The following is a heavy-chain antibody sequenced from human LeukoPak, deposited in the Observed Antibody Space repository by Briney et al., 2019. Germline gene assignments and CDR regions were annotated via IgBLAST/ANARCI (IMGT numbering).Heavy chain of an antibody. CDR3: ARGTWYYFDY. J-gene: IGHJ4*02. CDR1: GFTFSSYG. D-gene: IGHD2-15*01. Sequence: GGSLRLSCAASGFTFSSYGMHWVRQAPGKGLEWVAVISYDGSNKYYADSVKGRFTISRDNSKNTLYLQMNSLRAEDTAVYYCARGTWYYFDYWGQGTLVTVSS. CDR2: ISYDGSNK. V-gene: IGHV3-30*03.